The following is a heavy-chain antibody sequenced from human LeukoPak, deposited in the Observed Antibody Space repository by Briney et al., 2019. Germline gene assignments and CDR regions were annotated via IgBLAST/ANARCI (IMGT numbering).Heavy chain of an antibody. CDR2: INHSGST. Sequence: KPSETLSLTCAVYGGSFSGYYWSWIRQPPGKGLEWIGEINHSGSTNYNPSLKSRVTISVDTSKNQFSLKLSSVTAADTAVYYCARGHSSSSDDYWGQGTLVTVSS. V-gene: IGHV4-34*01. J-gene: IGHJ4*02. CDR1: GGSFSGYY. CDR3: ARGHSSSSDDY. D-gene: IGHD6-13*01.